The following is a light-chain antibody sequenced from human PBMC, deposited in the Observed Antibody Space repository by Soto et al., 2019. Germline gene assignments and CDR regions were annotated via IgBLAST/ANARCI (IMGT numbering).Light chain of an antibody. CDR1: QSLLHSNGYNY. J-gene: IGKJ4*01. Sequence: DIVMTQSPLSLPVTPGEPASISCKSSQSLLHSNGYNYLDWYLQKPGQSPQLLIYLGSNRASGVPGRFSGSGSGTDFTLKISRVEAEDVGVYYCMQALPTQAFGGGTKVEIK. CDR2: LGS. CDR3: MQALPTQA. V-gene: IGKV2-28*01.